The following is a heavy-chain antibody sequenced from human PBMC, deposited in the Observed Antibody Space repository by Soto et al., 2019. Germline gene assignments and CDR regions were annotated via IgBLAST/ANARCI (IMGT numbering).Heavy chain of an antibody. CDR2: ISGSGGST. CDR1: GFTFSSYA. Sequence: GGSLRLSCAASGFTFSSYAMSWVRQAPGKGLEWVSAISGSGGSTYYADSVKGRFTISRDNSKNTLYLQMNSLRAEDTAVYYCASRDHSSSLFFWALWCPGPLVTVSS. V-gene: IGHV3-23*01. CDR3: ASRDHSSSLFFWAL. D-gene: IGHD6-6*01. J-gene: IGHJ4*02.